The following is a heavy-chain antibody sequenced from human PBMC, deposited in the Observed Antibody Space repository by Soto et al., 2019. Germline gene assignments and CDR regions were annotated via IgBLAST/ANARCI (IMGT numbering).Heavy chain of an antibody. V-gene: IGHV3-48*03. J-gene: IGHJ4*02. CDR3: ARDRLSMVADITYFFDY. Sequence: GGSLRLSCEGSGFTFSSYEMNWVRQAPGKGPEWISYISTSSGAIFYADSVKGRFTISRDNSKNSLYLQMNSLRAEDTAVYYCARDRLSMVADITYFFDYWGQGTPVTVSS. D-gene: IGHD3-3*02. CDR1: GFTFSSYE. CDR2: ISTSSGAI.